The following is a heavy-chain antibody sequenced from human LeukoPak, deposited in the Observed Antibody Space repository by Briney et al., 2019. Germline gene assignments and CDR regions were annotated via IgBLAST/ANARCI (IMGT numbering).Heavy chain of an antibody. CDR3: AREGLWFGDRVFDI. Sequence: PSQTLSLTCTVSGGSISSGGYYWSWIRQPPGKGLEWIGYIYHSGSTYYNPSLKSRVTISVDRSKNQFSLKLSSVTAADTAVYYCAREGLWFGDRVFDIWGQGTMVTVSS. J-gene: IGHJ3*02. V-gene: IGHV4-30-2*01. CDR1: GGSISSGGYY. CDR2: IYHSGST. D-gene: IGHD3-10*01.